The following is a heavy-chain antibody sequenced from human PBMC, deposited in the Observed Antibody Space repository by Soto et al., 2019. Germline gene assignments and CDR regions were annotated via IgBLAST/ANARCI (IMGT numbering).Heavy chain of an antibody. Sequence: SETLPLTCAVYGGSFSGYYWIWIRQPPGKGLEWIGETNHSGSTNYNPSLKSRVTISVDTSKNQFSLKLTSVTAADTAVYYCARDKITGLFDYWGQGTLVTVSS. CDR2: TNHSGST. J-gene: IGHJ4*02. CDR3: ARDKITGLFDY. D-gene: IGHD2-8*02. V-gene: IGHV4-34*01. CDR1: GGSFSGYY.